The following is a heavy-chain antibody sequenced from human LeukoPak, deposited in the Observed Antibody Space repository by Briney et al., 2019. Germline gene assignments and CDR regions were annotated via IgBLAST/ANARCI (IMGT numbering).Heavy chain of an antibody. J-gene: IGHJ4*02. CDR1: GFTFSSYG. D-gene: IGHD3-9*01. V-gene: IGHV3-33*01. Sequence: GGSLRLSCAASGFTFSSYGMHWVRQAPGKGLEWVAVIWYDGSNKYYADSVKGRFTISRDNAKNSLYLQMNNLRAEDTAVYYCARSLVAYYDILTGYGFDYWGQGTLVTVSS. CDR2: IWYDGSNK. CDR3: ARSLVAYYDILTGYGFDY.